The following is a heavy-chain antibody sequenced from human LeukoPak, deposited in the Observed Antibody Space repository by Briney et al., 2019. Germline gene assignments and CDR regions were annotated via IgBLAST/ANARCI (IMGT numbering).Heavy chain of an antibody. Sequence: QTGGSLRLSCAASEFTFSDYWMSWVRQAPGKGLEWVALISYDGSKNNYADSVKGRFTISRDNSNNTLYLQMNSLRAEDTAVYYCARGGYNSDWSRIDCWGQGTLVTVSS. J-gene: IGHJ4*02. D-gene: IGHD6-19*01. CDR2: ISYDGSKN. CDR1: EFTFSDYW. CDR3: ARGGYNSDWSRIDC. V-gene: IGHV3-30*03.